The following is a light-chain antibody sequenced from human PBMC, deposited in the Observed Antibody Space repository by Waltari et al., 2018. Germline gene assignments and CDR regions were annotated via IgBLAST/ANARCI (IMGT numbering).Light chain of an antibody. CDR3: SSYAGSDIWV. CDR1: SSDVGGYNY. CDR2: EVN. J-gene: IGLJ3*02. V-gene: IGLV2-8*01. Sequence: QSALTQPPSASGSPGQSVAIFCTGTSSDVGGYNYVSWYQQHPGKAPKLMIYEVNKRPACVPDRFSGSKAGNPASLTVSGLQAEDEADYYCSSYAGSDIWVFGGGTRLTVL.